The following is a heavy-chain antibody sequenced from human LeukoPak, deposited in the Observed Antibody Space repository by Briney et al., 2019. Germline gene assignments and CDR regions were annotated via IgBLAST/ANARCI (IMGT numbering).Heavy chain of an antibody. CDR2: INHSGST. Sequence: SETLSLTCAVYGGSFSGYYWSWIRQPPGKGLEWIGEINHSGSTNYNPSLKSRVTMSVDPSKNQFSLKLSSVTAADTAVYYCARDAIAARLRGNSRFGYWGQGTLVTVSS. J-gene: IGHJ4*02. CDR3: ARDAIAARLRGNSRFGY. CDR1: GGSFSGYY. V-gene: IGHV4-34*01. D-gene: IGHD6-6*01.